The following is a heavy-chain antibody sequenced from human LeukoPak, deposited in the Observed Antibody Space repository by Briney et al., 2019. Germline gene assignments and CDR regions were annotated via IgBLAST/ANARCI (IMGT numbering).Heavy chain of an antibody. D-gene: IGHD4-17*01. Sequence: GGSLRLSCAASGFTFDDYAMHWVRQPPGRGREGVSGISWNSGSIGYAASVKGRFTTSTDNTKNSLYLQMNSLRAEDTALYYCAKASDYGDYSYWFDPWGQGTLVTVSS. V-gene: IGHV3-9*01. CDR1: GFTFDDYA. J-gene: IGHJ5*02. CDR2: ISWNSGSI. CDR3: AKASDYGDYSYWFDP.